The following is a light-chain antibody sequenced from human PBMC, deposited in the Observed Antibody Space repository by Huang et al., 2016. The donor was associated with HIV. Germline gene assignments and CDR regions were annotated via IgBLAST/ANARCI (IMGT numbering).Light chain of an antibody. CDR2: GAS. V-gene: IGKV3-15*01. CDR3: QQYNNWPYT. J-gene: IGKJ2*01. Sequence: EIVMTQSPATLSVSPGERVTLSCRASQSVSSNLAWYQQKPGQAPRLLIYGASTRATGIPARFSGSVSGTEFTLSITSLQSEDFAVYHCQQYNNWPYTFGQGTKLEIK. CDR1: QSVSSN.